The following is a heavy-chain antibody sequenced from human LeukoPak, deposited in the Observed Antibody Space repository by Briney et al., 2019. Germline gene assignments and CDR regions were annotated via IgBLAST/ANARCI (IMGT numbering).Heavy chain of an antibody. Sequence: PGGCLRLSCAASGFTFSSYDMSWVRQAPGKGLEWVSTINGGGVNTHYADSVGGRFAISRDNSKNTLFLQMNSLRDEDTAVYYCAKDLYSNYGPADYWGQGNLVTVSS. D-gene: IGHD4-11*01. V-gene: IGHV3-23*01. CDR3: AKDLYSNYGPADY. CDR2: INGGGVNT. J-gene: IGHJ4*02. CDR1: GFTFSSYD.